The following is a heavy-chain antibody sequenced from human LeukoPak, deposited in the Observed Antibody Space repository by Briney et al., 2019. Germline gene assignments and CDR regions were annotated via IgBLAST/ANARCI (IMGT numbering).Heavy chain of an antibody. V-gene: IGHV5-51*01. Sequence: GESLKISCKGSGYSFTSYWIGWVRQMPGKGLEWMGIIYPGDSDTRYSPSFQGQVTISADKSISTAYLQWSSLKASDTAMYYCARQLTYYDSSGYCFDYRGQGTLVTVSS. J-gene: IGHJ4*02. CDR3: ARQLTYYDSSGYCFDY. CDR2: IYPGDSDT. CDR1: GYSFTSYW. D-gene: IGHD3-22*01.